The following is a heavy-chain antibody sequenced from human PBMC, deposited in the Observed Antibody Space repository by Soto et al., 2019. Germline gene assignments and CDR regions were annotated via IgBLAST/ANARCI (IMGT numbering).Heavy chain of an antibody. CDR1: GYTFTDYY. V-gene: IGHV1-2*02. Sequence: QVQLVQSGAEVKKPGASVKVSWKASGYTFTDYYIHWVRQAPGQGLQWLGWINPTNSGTRYARSFQGRVTVTRDTSISTAYMELSSLRSDDTAVYYCARGITSRLVFYYYYMDVWGFGTTVTVSS. CDR3: ARGITSRLVFYYYYMDV. J-gene: IGHJ6*03. CDR2: INPTNSGT.